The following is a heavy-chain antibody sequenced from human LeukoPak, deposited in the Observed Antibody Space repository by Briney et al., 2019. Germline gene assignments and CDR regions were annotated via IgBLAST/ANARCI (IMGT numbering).Heavy chain of an antibody. CDR2: ISGSGGST. V-gene: IGHV3-23*01. CDR1: GFTFSSYA. CDR3: AKDLELRFLEWLRPFDY. Sequence: GGSLRLSCAASGFTFSSYAMSWVRQAPGKGLEWVSAISGSGGSTYYAESVKGPFTISRDNSKNTLYLQMNSLRAEDTAVYYCAKDLELRFLEWLRPFDYWGQGTLVTVSS. D-gene: IGHD3-3*01. J-gene: IGHJ4*02.